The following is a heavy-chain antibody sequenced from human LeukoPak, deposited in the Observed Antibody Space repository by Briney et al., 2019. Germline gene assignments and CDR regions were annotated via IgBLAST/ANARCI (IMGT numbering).Heavy chain of an antibody. CDR3: TTIAPAGHFDY. CDR2: IKSKTDGGTT. CDR1: GFTFSTYW. J-gene: IGHJ4*02. Sequence: GGSLRLSCAASGFTFSTYWMTWVRQAPGKGLEWVGRIKSKTDGGTTDYAAPVKGRFTISRDDSKNTLYLQMNSLKTEDTAVYYCTTIAPAGHFDYWGQGTLVTVSS. D-gene: IGHD6-13*01. V-gene: IGHV3-15*01.